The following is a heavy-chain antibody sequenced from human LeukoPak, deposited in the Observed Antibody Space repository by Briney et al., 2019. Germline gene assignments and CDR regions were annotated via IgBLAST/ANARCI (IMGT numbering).Heavy chain of an antibody. CDR1: GGSFSGYY. CDR3: ARQGHYCTSTSCSFDY. V-gene: IGHV4-4*09. D-gene: IGHD2-2*01. Sequence: SETLSLTCAVYGGSFSGYYWSWLRQPPGKGLEWIGYIFTSGSTNYNPSLKSRVTISVDTSRTQFSLKLSSVTAADTAVYYCARQGHYCTSTSCSFDYWGQGTLVTVSS. J-gene: IGHJ4*02. CDR2: IFTSGST.